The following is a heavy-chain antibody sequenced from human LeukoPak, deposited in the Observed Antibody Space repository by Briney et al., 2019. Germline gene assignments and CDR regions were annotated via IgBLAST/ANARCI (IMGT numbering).Heavy chain of an antibody. CDR1: GGSISSSSYY. Sequence: PSETLSLTCTVSGGSISSSSYYWGWIRQPPGKGPEWVGSIYYSGSTYYNPSLKSRVTISVDTSKNQFSLKLSSVTAADTAVYYCARGKLRFLERSPLGDAFDIWGQGTMVTVSS. CDR3: ARGKLRFLERSPLGDAFDI. V-gene: IGHV4-39*07. CDR2: IYYSGST. J-gene: IGHJ3*02. D-gene: IGHD3-3*01.